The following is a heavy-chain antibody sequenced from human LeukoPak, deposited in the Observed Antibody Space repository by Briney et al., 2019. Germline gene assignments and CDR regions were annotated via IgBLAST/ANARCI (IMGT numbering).Heavy chain of an antibody. CDR3: VRVAVAGNLNNWFDP. J-gene: IGHJ5*02. CDR2: IWHDGSNK. D-gene: IGHD6-19*01. Sequence: QTGRSLRLSCAASGFTFSNYGMHWVRQAPGKGLEWVAVIWHDGSNKYYADSVKGRFTISRDNSKNTLYLQMNSLRAEDTAVYYCVRVAVAGNLNNWFDPWGQGTLVTVSS. V-gene: IGHV3-33*01. CDR1: GFTFSNYG.